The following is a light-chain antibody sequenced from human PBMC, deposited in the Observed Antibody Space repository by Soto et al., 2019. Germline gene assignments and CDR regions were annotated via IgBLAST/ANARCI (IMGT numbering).Light chain of an antibody. J-gene: IGLJ3*02. Sequence: QSVLTQPPSAPGTPGQRVTISCSGSSSNIGSNTVNWYQQLLGTAPKLLIYSNNQRPSGVPDRFSGSKSGTSASLAISGLQSEDEADYYCAAWDDSLNGPVFGGGTKLTVL. V-gene: IGLV1-44*01. CDR3: AAWDDSLNGPV. CDR1: SSNIGSNT. CDR2: SNN.